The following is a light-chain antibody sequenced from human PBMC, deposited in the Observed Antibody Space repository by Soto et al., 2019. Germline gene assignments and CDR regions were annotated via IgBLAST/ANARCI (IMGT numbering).Light chain of an antibody. V-gene: IGKV3-20*01. CDR2: GTY. J-gene: IGKJ5*01. CDR1: ERIYSAY. Sequence: VLTQSPGTLCLSRGERATLSSNASERIYSAYLGWYQQKPGQDPRLLIYGTYSRATGIPDRFSGSGSGTDFTLTISRLEPEDFAVYYCQQYGNSPINFGQGTRLETK. CDR3: QQYGNSPIN.